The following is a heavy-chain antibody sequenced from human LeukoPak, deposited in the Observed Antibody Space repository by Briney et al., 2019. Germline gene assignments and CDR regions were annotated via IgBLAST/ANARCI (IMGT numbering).Heavy chain of an antibody. J-gene: IGHJ4*02. CDR1: GGSISSSSYY. Sequence: SETLSLTCTVSGGSISSSSYYWGWIRQPPGKGLEWIGSIYYSGSTYYNPSLKSRVTISVDTSKNQFSLKLSSVTAADTAVYYCARDRGSGSYYIYFDYWGQGTLVTVSS. CDR3: ARDRGSGSYYIYFDY. D-gene: IGHD3-10*01. CDR2: IYYSGST. V-gene: IGHV4-39*07.